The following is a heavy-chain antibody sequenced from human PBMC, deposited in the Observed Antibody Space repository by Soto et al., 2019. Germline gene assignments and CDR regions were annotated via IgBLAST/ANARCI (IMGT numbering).Heavy chain of an antibody. Sequence: DEQLVESGGGLVQPGGSLRLSCAVSGFTFRRDWMNWVRQAPGKGLEWVAHTNQDGTQKYYVDSVKGRFTIFRDNTENSLYLQMNSLRVKDTAVYYCSGGVGDAVWGQGTLVTVSS. CDR3: SGGVGDAV. J-gene: IGHJ4*02. D-gene: IGHD1-26*01. V-gene: IGHV3-7*04. CDR1: GFTFRRDW. CDR2: TNQDGTQK.